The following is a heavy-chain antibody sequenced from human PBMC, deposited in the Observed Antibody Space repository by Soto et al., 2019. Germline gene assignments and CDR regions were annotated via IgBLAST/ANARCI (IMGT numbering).Heavy chain of an antibody. CDR2: IYHSGST. Sequence: PSETLSLTCAVYGGSFSGFYWSWIRQPPGKGLEWIGEIYHSGSTNYNPSLKSRVTISVDRSKNQFSLKLSSVTAADTAVYYCARVSSSSDDAFDIWGQGTMVTVSS. CDR3: ARVSSSSDDAFDI. V-gene: IGHV4-34*01. CDR1: GGSFSGFY. J-gene: IGHJ3*02. D-gene: IGHD6-6*01.